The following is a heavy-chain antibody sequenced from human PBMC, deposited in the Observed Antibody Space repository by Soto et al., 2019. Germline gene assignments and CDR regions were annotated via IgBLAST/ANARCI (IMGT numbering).Heavy chain of an antibody. CDR3: AKDHRRNPRQSYYYYGMDV. CDR1: GFTFSSYA. V-gene: IGHV3-23*01. D-gene: IGHD6-6*01. J-gene: IGHJ6*02. Sequence: GGSLRLSCAASGFTFSSYAMSWVRQAPGKGLEWVSAISGSGGSTYYADSVKGRFTISRDNSKNTLYLQMNSLRAEDTAVYYCAKDHRRNPRQSYYYYGMDVWGQGTTVTVSS. CDR2: ISGSGGST.